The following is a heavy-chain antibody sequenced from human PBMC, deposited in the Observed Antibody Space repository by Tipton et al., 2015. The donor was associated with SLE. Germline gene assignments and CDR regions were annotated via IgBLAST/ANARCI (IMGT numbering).Heavy chain of an antibody. CDR2: MWYDGSNK. Sequence: RSLRLSCAASGFTLSAYSMNWVRQAPGKGLEWVAVMWYDGSNKYYGDSVKGRFTISRDNSKNTLSLQMDSLRAEDTAVYYCARDETQYDQIVYYMDVWGKGTTVIVSS. D-gene: IGHD2-21*01. CDR3: ARDETQYDQIVYYMDV. J-gene: IGHJ6*03. V-gene: IGHV3-33*08. CDR1: GFTLSAYS.